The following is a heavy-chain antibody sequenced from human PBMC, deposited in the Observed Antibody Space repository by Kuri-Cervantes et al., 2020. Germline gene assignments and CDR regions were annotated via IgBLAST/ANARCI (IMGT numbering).Heavy chain of an antibody. J-gene: IGHJ4*02. D-gene: IGHD5-24*01. CDR1: GYTFTSYA. CDR3: AREGRDGYNYFAFDY. V-gene: IGHV7-4-1*01. CDR2: INTNTGNP. Sequence: ASVKVSCKASGYTFTSYAMNWVRQAPGQGLEWMGWINTNTGNPTYAQGFTRRFVFSLDTSVSTAYLQICSLKAEDTAVYYCAREGRDGYNYFAFDYWGQGTLVTVSS.